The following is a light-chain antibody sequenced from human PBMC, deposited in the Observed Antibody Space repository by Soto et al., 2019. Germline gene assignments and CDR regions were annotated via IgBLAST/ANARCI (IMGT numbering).Light chain of an antibody. V-gene: IGKV2-24*01. CDR1: QXLLHSDGNTY. CDR3: MQATQSHWT. Sequence: DIVMTQTALSSPVTLGQAASISCRSSQXLLHSDGNTYLSWFQQRPGQPPRLLIYKVSDRFSGVPDRFSGSGAGTDFTLTISRVEAEDVGIYYCMQATQSHWTFGQGTKVDI. CDR2: KVS. J-gene: IGKJ1*01.